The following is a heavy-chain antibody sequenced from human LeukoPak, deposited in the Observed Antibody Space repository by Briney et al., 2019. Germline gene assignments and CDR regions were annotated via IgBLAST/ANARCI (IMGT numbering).Heavy chain of an antibody. Sequence: GGSLRLSCAASGFTFSSYWMHWVRQAPGKGLVWVSRISPDGSSAIYADSVNGRFTISRDNAKNILYLQMNSLRAEDTAVYHCATGHYYDSSGYYPLPDAFDIWGQGTMVTVSS. CDR2: ISPDGSSA. CDR3: ATGHYYDSSGYYPLPDAFDI. D-gene: IGHD3-22*01. J-gene: IGHJ3*02. CDR1: GFTFSSYW. V-gene: IGHV3-74*01.